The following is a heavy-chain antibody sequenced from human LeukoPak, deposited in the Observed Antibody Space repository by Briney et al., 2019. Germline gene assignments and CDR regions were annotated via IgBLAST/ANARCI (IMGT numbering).Heavy chain of an antibody. D-gene: IGHD6-6*01. Sequence: GESLKISCKGSGYRFTTYWIGWVRQMPGKGLEWMGTIYPGDSDTRYSPSFQGQVTISADKSISTAYLQWSSLKASDTAMYYCARPPSIAAPDYFDYWGQGTLVTVSS. J-gene: IGHJ4*02. CDR2: IYPGDSDT. CDR3: ARPPSIAAPDYFDY. V-gene: IGHV5-51*01. CDR1: GYRFTTYW.